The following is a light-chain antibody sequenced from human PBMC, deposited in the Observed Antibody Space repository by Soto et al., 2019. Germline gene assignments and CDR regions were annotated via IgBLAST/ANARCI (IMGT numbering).Light chain of an antibody. Sequence: EIVLTQSPATLSLSPGERATLSCRASQSVSSYLAWYQQKPGQAPRLLIYDASNRATGIPARFSGSGSVTDFTLTISSLEPEDFAVYYCQQRSNWPRALTFGGGTKVEIK. CDR3: QQRSNWPRALT. J-gene: IGKJ4*01. CDR2: DAS. CDR1: QSVSSY. V-gene: IGKV3-11*01.